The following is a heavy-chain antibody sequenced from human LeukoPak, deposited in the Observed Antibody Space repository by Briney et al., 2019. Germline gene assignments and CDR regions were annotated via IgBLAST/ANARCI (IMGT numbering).Heavy chain of an antibody. CDR3: ARGRTTGELDF. J-gene: IGHJ4*02. CDR2: INPVFHTP. V-gene: IGHV1-69*05. CDR1: GGSFISYA. Sequence: SVKVSCKASGGSFISYAITWVRQAPRQGLEWMGGINPVFHTPNYAQRLQDRVTFSTDESTSTAYMELSSLRSEDTAVYYCARGRTTGELDFWGQGTLVTVSS. D-gene: IGHD4-11*01.